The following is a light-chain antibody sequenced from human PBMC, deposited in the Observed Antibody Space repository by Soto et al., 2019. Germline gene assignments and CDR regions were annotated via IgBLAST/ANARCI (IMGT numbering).Light chain of an antibody. Sequence: LAQPASVSGSPGQSITVSCTGTSSDFGSYNLVSWYQQHPGKAPKLMIYEDSKRPSGVSNRFSGSKSGNTASLTISGLQAEDDADYYCCSYAGSSTYVFGTGTKVTVL. J-gene: IGLJ1*01. CDR3: CSYAGSSTYV. V-gene: IGLV2-23*01. CDR1: SSDFGSYNL. CDR2: EDS.